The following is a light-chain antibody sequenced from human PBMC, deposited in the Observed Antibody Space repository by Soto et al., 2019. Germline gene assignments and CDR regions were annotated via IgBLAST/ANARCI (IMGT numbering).Light chain of an antibody. V-gene: IGKV3-20*01. J-gene: IGKJ1*01. Sequence: DIVLTQSPGTLSLSPGERATLSCRASQSVSNNYLAWYQPKPGQAPRLLIYGASNRATGIPDRFSGSGSGTDFTLTISRLEPEDFAVYYCQQYGSSGTFGQGTKVDIK. CDR3: QQYGSSGT. CDR2: GAS. CDR1: QSVSNNY.